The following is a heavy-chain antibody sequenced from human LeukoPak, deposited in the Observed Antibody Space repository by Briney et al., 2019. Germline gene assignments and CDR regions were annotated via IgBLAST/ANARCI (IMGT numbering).Heavy chain of an antibody. V-gene: IGHV3-21*01. J-gene: IGHJ4*02. Sequence: GGSLRLSCAAPGFTFSSYSMNWVRQAPGKGLEWVSPISSSSSYIYYADSVKGRFTISRDNAKNSLYLQMNSLRAEDTAVYYCARVYLGYCSSTSCYPDYWGQGTLVTVSS. CDR2: ISSSSSYI. CDR3: ARVYLGYCSSTSCYPDY. CDR1: GFTFSSYS. D-gene: IGHD2-2*01.